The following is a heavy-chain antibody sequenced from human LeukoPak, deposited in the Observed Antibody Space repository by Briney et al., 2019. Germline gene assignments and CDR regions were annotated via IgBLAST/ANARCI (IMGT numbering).Heavy chain of an antibody. CDR3: ASSAARPYYYYYMDV. J-gene: IGHJ6*03. V-gene: IGHV5-51*01. CDR2: IYPGDSDT. Sequence: GESLKISCKGSGYSFTSYWISWVRQMPGKGLEWMGIIYPGDSDTRYSPSFQGQVTISADKSISTAYLQWSSLKASDTAMYYCASSAARPYYYYYMDVWGKGTTVTVSS. CDR1: GYSFTSYW. D-gene: IGHD6-6*01.